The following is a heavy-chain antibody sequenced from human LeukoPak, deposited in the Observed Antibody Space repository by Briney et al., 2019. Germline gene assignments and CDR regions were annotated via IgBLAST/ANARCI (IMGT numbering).Heavy chain of an antibody. V-gene: IGHV1-8*01. J-gene: IGHJ5*02. CDR1: GYTFTSYD. D-gene: IGHD6-13*01. Sequence: ASVKVSCKASGYTFTSYDINWVRQATGQGLEWMGWMNPNSGNTGYAQKFQGRVTMTRNTSISTAYMELSSLRSEDTAVYYCARVRSSWYSGWFDPWGQGTLVTVSS. CDR2: MNPNSGNT. CDR3: ARVRSSWYSGWFDP.